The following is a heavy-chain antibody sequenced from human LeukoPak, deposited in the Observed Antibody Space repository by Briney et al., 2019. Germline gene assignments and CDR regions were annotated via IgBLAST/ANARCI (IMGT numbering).Heavy chain of an antibody. CDR1: GFTFSSYS. J-gene: IGHJ4*02. CDR3: ATVGTYYYDSSGYLTDY. CDR2: ISSSSSYI. V-gene: IGHV3-21*01. D-gene: IGHD3-22*01. Sequence: KPGGSLRLSCAASGFTFSSYSMNWVRQVPGKGLEWVSSISSSSSYIYYADSVKGRFTISRDNAKNSLYLQMNSLRAEDTAVYYCATVGTYYYDSSGYLTDYWGQGTLVTVSS.